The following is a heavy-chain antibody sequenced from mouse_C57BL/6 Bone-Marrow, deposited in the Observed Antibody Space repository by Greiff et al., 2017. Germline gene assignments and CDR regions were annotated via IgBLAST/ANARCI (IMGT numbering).Heavy chain of an antibody. CDR1: GFTFSSYA. V-gene: IGHV5-4*03. J-gene: IGHJ4*01. CDR2: ISDGGSYT. D-gene: IGHD1-1*01. CDR3: ASPSTVVATGAMDY. Sequence: DVMLVESGGGLVKPGGSLKLSCAASGFTFSSYAMSWVRQTPEKRLEWVATISDGGSYTYYPDNVKGRFTISRDNAKNNLYLQMSHLKSEDTAMYYCASPSTVVATGAMDYWGQGTSVTVSS.